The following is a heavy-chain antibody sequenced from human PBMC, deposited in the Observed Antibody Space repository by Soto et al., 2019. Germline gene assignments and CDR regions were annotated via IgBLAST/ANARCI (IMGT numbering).Heavy chain of an antibody. CDR3: ARGRGGWFINQLLNAFDI. CDR2: IYYSGST. J-gene: IGHJ3*02. CDR1: GGSISSYY. V-gene: IGHV4-59*01. Sequence: QVQLQESGPGLVKPSETLSLTCTVSGGSISSYYWSWIRQPPGKGLEWIGYIYYSGSTNYNPSLKSRVTISVDTSKNQFALELISVTAADMAVYYCARGRGGWFINQLLNAFDIWGQGTMVTVSS. D-gene: IGHD2-2*01.